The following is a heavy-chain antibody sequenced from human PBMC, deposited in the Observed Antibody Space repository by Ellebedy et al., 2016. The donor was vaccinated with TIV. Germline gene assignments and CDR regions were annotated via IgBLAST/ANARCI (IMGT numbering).Heavy chain of an antibody. CDR3: ARDLGDSYANDY. CDR2: ISNSLRAP. Sequence: GESLKISCAGSGFTFSSYSMNWVRQAPGKGLEWVSYISNSLRAPFYADSVKGRFTISRDNAKNSLYLQMNSLRAEDTAVYYCARDLGDSYANDYWGQGTLVTVSS. V-gene: IGHV3-48*04. D-gene: IGHD3-16*01. CDR1: GFTFSSYS. J-gene: IGHJ4*02.